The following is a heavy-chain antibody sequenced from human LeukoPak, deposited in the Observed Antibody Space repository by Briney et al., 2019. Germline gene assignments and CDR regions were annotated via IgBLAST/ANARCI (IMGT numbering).Heavy chain of an antibody. D-gene: IGHD6-13*01. V-gene: IGHV5-51*01. J-gene: IGHJ5*02. CDR3: ARPKDAAGPPGWFDP. CDR2: IYPGGSDT. CDR1: GYSFTSYW. Sequence: GESLKISCKGSGYSFTSYWIGWVRQMPGKGLEWMGIIYPGGSDTRYSPSLQGQVTISADKSISTAYLQWSSLKASDTATYYCARPKDAAGPPGWFDPWGQGTLVTVSS.